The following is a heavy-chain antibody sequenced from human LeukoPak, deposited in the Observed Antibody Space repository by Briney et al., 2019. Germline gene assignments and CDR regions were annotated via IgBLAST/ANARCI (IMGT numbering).Heavy chain of an antibody. CDR2: ISAYNGNT. Sequence: ASVKVSCKASGYTFTSYGISWVRQAPGQGLEWMGWISAYNGNTNYAQKLQGRVTMTTDTSTSTAYMELRSLRSDDTAVYYCARRAVRYFDWLHAFDIWGQGTMVTVSS. CDR1: GYTFTSYG. CDR3: ARRAVRYFDWLHAFDI. D-gene: IGHD3-9*01. J-gene: IGHJ3*02. V-gene: IGHV1-18*01.